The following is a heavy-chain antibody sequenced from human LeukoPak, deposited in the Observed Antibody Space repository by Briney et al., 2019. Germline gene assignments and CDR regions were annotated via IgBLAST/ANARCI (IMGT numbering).Heavy chain of an antibody. CDR3: GRLRYHDSMYLDL. CDR1: GYRFNSHW. D-gene: IGHD3-22*01. V-gene: IGHV5-51*01. Sequence: GESLKISCKASGYRFNSHWIGWVRQMPGKGLEWRGIIYPGDSDARYKPSFYGQVTISVDKSISTAYLQWSSLQASDTAMYYCGRLRYHDSMYLDLWGQGTLVTATS. CDR2: IYPGDSDA. J-gene: IGHJ4*02.